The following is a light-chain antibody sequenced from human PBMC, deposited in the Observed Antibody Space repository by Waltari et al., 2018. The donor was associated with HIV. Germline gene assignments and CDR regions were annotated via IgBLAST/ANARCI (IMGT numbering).Light chain of an antibody. V-gene: IGLV2-14*01. CDR1: RHLVDFYNF. Sequence: QSPLSQPASVSGSPGQSITISCPGVRHLVDFYNFVSWYQPPPGKAPQLILYGVSGRPSGVSSRFSGSKSGVTASLTISGLQAEDEAHYFCSSFASQGTLVFGGGTKLTVL. J-gene: IGLJ2*01. CDR2: GVS. CDR3: SSFASQGTLV.